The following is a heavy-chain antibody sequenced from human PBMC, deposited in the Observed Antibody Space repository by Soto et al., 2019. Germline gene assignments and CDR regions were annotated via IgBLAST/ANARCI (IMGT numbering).Heavy chain of an antibody. V-gene: IGHV4-34*01. CDR3: ARGQSSLLLDC. CDR1: GGSFSAYY. J-gene: IGHJ4*02. D-gene: IGHD2-8*02. Sequence: QVQLQQWGAGLLKPSETLSLTCAVYGGSFSAYYWSWIRQPPGKGLEWIGEINHSGSTNYNPSLKSRVTISVYTSKNQFSVKLSSVTAADTAVYYCARGQSSLLLDCWCQRILVTVSS. CDR2: INHSGST.